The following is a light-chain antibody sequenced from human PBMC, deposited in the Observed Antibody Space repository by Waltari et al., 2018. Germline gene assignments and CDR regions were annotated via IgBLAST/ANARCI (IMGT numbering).Light chain of an antibody. CDR1: QSLTKRY. Sequence: VLTQSPGALSLPPGERVTLSCRASQSLTKRYLAWYQQKPGQAPRLLIYGAASRAAGIPDRFSGSGSGTDFTRTISRLEPEDFAVYYCQQYGSSIMYTFGQGTKLEIK. J-gene: IGKJ2*01. CDR2: GAA. V-gene: IGKV3-20*01. CDR3: QQYGSSIMYT.